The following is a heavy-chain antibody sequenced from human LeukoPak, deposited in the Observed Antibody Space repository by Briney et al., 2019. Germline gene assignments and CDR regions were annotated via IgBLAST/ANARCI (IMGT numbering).Heavy chain of an antibody. J-gene: IGHJ3*02. CDR1: GYTFTSYD. V-gene: IGHV1-8*03. D-gene: IGHD1-1*01. Sequence: ASVKVSCKASGYTFTSYDINWVRQATGQGLEWMVWMNPNSGNTGYAQKFQGRVTITRNTSISTAYMELCSLRSDDPAGYYCARPARAPWDKWNGAKAFDICGQGTMVTVSS. CDR2: MNPNSGNT. CDR3: ARPARAPWDKWNGAKAFDI.